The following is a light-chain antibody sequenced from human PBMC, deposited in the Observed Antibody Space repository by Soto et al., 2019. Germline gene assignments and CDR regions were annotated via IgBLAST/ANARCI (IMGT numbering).Light chain of an antibody. Sequence: QSALTQPASVSGSPGQSITISCTGTSSDVGGYHYVSWYQQYPGKAPKVMIYDVSNRPSGVSNRFSGSKSGTTASLTISGLQAEDEADYYCSSYTISSTYVFGTGTKVTVL. CDR2: DVS. J-gene: IGLJ1*01. V-gene: IGLV2-14*01. CDR1: SSDVGGYHY. CDR3: SSYTISSTYV.